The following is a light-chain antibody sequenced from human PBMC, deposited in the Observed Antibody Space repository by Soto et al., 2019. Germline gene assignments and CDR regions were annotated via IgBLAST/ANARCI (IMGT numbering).Light chain of an antibody. V-gene: IGKV3-20*01. J-gene: IGKJ2*01. CDR2: GAS. CDR3: QQYGSSVWVT. Sequence: EIVLTQSPGTLSLSPGERATLSCRASQSVSSSYLAWYQQKPGQAPRLLIYGASSRATGIPDRFSGSGSGTDFTLTSSRLEPEDFAVYYCQQYGSSVWVTFGRGTKLEIK. CDR1: QSVSSSY.